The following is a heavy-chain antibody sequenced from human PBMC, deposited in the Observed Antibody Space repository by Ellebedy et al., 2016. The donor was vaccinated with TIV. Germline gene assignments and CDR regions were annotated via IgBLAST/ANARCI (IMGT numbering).Heavy chain of an antibody. CDR2: IATDGSST. J-gene: IGHJ6*02. CDR3: VRDKQDYGGGYYFDGMDV. D-gene: IGHD4-23*01. CDR1: GFTFSGYW. V-gene: IGHV3-74*01. Sequence: PGGSLRLSCAASGFTFSGYWMHWVRQPPGKGLVWVSRIATDGSSTTYADSVKGRFSISRDNAKNTLYPHMSSLRAEDTAVYYCVRDKQDYGGGYYFDGMDVWGQGTMVTISS.